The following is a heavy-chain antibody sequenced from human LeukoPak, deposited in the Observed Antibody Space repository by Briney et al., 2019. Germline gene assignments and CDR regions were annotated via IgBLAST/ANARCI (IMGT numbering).Heavy chain of an antibody. CDR3: ARGSNYVLAFDP. V-gene: IGHV4-59*12. CDR1: GGSISSYY. CDR2: IYYSGTT. J-gene: IGHJ5*02. Sequence: SETLSLTCTVSGGSISSYYWSWIRQPPGKGLEWIGYIYYSGTTNYNPSLKSRVTISVDTSKNQFSLKLSSVTAADTAVYYCARGSNYVLAFDPWGQGTLVTVSS. D-gene: IGHD4-11*01.